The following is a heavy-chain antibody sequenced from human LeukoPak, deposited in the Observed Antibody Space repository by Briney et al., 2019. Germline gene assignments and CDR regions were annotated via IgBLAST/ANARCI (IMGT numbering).Heavy chain of an antibody. CDR3: ARDKGLAAAGNDY. V-gene: IGHV4-39*07. CDR2: IYYSGST. Sequence: PSETLSLTCTVSGGSISSSSYYWGWIRQPPGKGLEWIGSIYYSGSTYYNPSLKSRVTISVDTSKNQFSLKLSSVTAADTAVYCARDKGLAAAGNDYWGQGTLVTVSS. CDR1: GGSISSSSYY. J-gene: IGHJ4*02. D-gene: IGHD6-13*01.